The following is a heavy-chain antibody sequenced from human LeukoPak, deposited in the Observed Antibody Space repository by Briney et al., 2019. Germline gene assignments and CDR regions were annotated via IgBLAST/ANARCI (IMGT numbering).Heavy chain of an antibody. CDR2: IFYNGNT. CDR1: GDSMSGYY. Sequence: SETLSLTCTVSGDSMSGYYWSWIRQPPGKGLEWIGYIFYNGNTNYNPSLKSRVSISVDTSNKHFPLRLTSVTAADTAVYFCARQQSGNWNGVGLDYWGQGALVTVSS. D-gene: IGHD1-1*01. CDR3: ARQQSGNWNGVGLDY. V-gene: IGHV4-59*08. J-gene: IGHJ4*02.